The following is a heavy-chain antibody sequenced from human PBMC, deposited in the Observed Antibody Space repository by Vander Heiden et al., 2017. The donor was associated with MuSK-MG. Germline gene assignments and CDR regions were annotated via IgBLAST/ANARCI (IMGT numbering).Heavy chain of an antibody. CDR1: GFTCSSHA. CDR3: AKGNDFWSG. CDR2: ISGSGGST. V-gene: IGHV3-23*01. Sequence: EVQLLESGGGLVQTGGSLRLSCAASGFTCSSHAMSWVRQAPGKGLEWVSAISGSGGSTDYADSVKGRFTISRDNSKNTLYLQMNSLRAEDTAVYYCAKGNDFWSGWGQGTLVTVSS. J-gene: IGHJ4*02. D-gene: IGHD3-3*01.